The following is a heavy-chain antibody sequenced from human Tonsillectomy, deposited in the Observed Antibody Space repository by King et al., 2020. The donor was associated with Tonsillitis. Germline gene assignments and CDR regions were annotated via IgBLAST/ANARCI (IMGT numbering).Heavy chain of an antibody. V-gene: IGHV4-39*02. D-gene: IGHD6-19*01. J-gene: IGHJ4*02. CDR3: SRGTFIAVPDSFDY. Sequence: QLQESGPGLVKPSEPLSLTCTVSGDSISSTSYYWGWIRQPPGKGLEWIGSIHYSGSTCYNPSLKSQVTISVDTSKNHFSLKLSSVTAADTAVYYCSRGTFIAVPDSFDYWGQGTLVTVSS. CDR2: IHYSGST. CDR1: GDSISSTSYY.